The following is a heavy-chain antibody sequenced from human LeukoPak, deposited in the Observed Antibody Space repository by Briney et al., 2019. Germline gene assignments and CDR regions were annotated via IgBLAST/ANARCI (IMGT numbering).Heavy chain of an antibody. CDR2: ISPTGSTT. V-gene: IGHV3-74*01. CDR1: GFSFSGHW. Sequence: GGSLRLSCTASGFSFSGHWMHWARQLPGKGLVWVSRISPTGSTTRYADSVKGRFTVSRDNAKNTLYLQVNNLRPKDTAVYYCARGPNRNSSGLDFWGPGALLTVSS. J-gene: IGHJ4*02. CDR3: ARGPNRNSSGLDF. D-gene: IGHD6-6*01.